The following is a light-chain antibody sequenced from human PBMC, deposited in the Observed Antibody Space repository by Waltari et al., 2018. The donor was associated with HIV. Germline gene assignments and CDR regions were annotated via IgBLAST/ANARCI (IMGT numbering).Light chain of an antibody. V-gene: IGKV1-39*01. CDR1: QNINTC. CDR3: QQTYSTLALT. Sequence: EIQMTQSSSSLSAFLGERVTIPSRASQNINTCLNWYQQQPGKAPKLLIYAAASLQSGVPSRFSVSGSGTEFTLTVRTLQPEDFATYYCQQTYSTLALTFGGGTKVDMK. CDR2: AAA. J-gene: IGKJ4*01.